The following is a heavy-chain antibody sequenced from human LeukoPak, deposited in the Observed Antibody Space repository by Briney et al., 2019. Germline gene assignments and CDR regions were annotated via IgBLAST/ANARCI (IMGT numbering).Heavy chain of an antibody. V-gene: IGHV1-2*02. CDR1: GYTFTGYY. J-gene: IGHJ4*02. Sequence: ASVKVSCKASGYTFTGYYIHWVRQAPGQGFEWMGWINPNSGDTNFAQNFQGRVTMARDTSISTAYMDLTRLRSDDTAIYYCARGDYRYGNDYWGQGTLVTVSS. D-gene: IGHD5-18*01. CDR3: ARGDYRYGNDY. CDR2: INPNSGDT.